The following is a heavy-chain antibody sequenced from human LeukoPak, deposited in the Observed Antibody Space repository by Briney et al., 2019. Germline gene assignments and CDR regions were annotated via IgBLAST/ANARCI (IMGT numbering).Heavy chain of an antibody. Sequence: GGSLRLSCAASGFTFSSYAMRWVRQPPGKGLEWVSAIIGSGGYTYSADSVKGRFTISRDNSKNTLSLQMDSLRAEDTAVYYCVKLRGIYLDFDYWGQGTLVTVSS. V-gene: IGHV3-23*01. CDR2: IIGSGGYT. CDR3: VKLRGIYLDFDY. CDR1: GFTFSSYA. D-gene: IGHD1-26*01. J-gene: IGHJ4*02.